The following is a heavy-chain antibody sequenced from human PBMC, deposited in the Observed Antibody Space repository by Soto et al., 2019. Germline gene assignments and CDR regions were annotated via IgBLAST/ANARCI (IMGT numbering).Heavy chain of an antibody. CDR3: ARDGDTAMAPGYYGMDV. CDR1: GSTVSSNY. Sequence: PGGSLRLSCAASGSTVSSNYMSWVRQAPGKGLEWVSVIYSGGSTYYADSVKGRFTISRDNSKNTLYLQMNSLRAEDTAVYYCARDGDTAMAPGYYGMDVWGQGTTVTVSS. CDR2: IYSGGST. V-gene: IGHV3-53*01. D-gene: IGHD5-18*01. J-gene: IGHJ6*02.